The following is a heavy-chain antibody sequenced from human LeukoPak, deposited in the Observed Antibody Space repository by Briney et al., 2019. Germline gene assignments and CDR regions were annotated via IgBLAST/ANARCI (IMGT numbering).Heavy chain of an antibody. CDR3: ARGLYSSSPENLDY. CDR1: GGSISSYY. CDR2: IYYSGST. J-gene: IGHJ4*02. V-gene: IGHV4-59*08. Sequence: SETLSLTCIVSGGSISSYYWNWIRQPPGKGLEWIGYIYYSGSTNYNPSLKSRVTISVDTSKNQFSLKLSSVTAADTAVYYCARGLYSSSPENLDYWGQGTLVTVSS. D-gene: IGHD6-6*01.